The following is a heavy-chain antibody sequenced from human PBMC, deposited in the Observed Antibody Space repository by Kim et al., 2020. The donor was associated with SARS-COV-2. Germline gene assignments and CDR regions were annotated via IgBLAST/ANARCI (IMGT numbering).Heavy chain of an antibody. Sequence: GGSLRLSCAASGFTFSSYAMHWVRQAPGKGLEWVAVISYDGSNKYYADSVKGRFTISRDNSKNTLYLQMNSLRAEDTAVYYCARAMGVAKGTSGAFDIWG. CDR1: GFTFSSYA. J-gene: IGHJ3*02. V-gene: IGHV3-30*04. CDR2: ISYDGSNK. D-gene: IGHD2-2*01. CDR3: ARAMGVAKGTSGAFDI.